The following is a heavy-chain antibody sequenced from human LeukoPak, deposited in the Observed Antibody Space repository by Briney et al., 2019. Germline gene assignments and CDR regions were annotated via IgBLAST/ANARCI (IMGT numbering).Heavy chain of an antibody. CDR1: GGSFSGYY. D-gene: IGHD1-26*01. V-gene: IGHV4-34*01. Sequence: SETLSLTCAVYGGSFSGYYWSWIRQPPGKGLEWIGEINHSGSTNYNPSLKSRVTISVDTSKNQFSLKLSSVTAADTAVYYCASSGSYYPSFDYWGQGTLVTVSS. CDR2: INHSGST. CDR3: ASSGSYYPSFDY. J-gene: IGHJ4*02.